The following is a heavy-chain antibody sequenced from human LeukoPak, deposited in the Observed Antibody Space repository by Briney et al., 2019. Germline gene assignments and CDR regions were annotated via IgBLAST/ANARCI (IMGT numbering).Heavy chain of an antibody. CDR3: AREGRRGLRDYYFDY. V-gene: IGHV4-31*03. Sequence: SQTLSLTCTVSGGSISSGDYYWSWIRQRPGMGLEWIGYIYYSGSTYYNPSLKSRITISVDTSKNQFSLKLTSVTAADTAVYYCAREGRRGLRDYYFDYWGQGTLVTVSS. D-gene: IGHD2-15*01. CDR1: GGSISSGDYY. J-gene: IGHJ4*02. CDR2: IYYSGST.